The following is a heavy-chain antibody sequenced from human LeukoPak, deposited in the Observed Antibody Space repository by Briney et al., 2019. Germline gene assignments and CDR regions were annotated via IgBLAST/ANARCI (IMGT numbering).Heavy chain of an antibody. D-gene: IGHD2-15*01. Sequence: TTSETLSLTCTVSGGSISSYYWSWIWQPPGKGLEWIGYIYYSGSTNYNPSLKSRVTISVDTSKNQFSLKLSSVTAADTAVYYCARSRWYRDAFDIWGQGTMVTVSS. J-gene: IGHJ3*02. CDR2: IYYSGST. CDR3: ARSRWYRDAFDI. V-gene: IGHV4-59*08. CDR1: GGSISSYY.